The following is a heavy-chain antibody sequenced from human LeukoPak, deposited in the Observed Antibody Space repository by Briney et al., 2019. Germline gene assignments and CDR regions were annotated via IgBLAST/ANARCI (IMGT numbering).Heavy chain of an antibody. CDR2: IYYSGST. D-gene: IGHD2-15*01. CDR1: GGSISSGDYY. Sequence: SETLSLTCTVSGGSISSGDYYWSWIRQPPGKGLEWIGYIYYSGSTNYNPSLKSRVTISVDTSKNQFSLKLSSVTAADTAVYYCARGTLVGSNWFDPWGQGTLVTVSS. J-gene: IGHJ5*02. CDR3: ARGTLVGSNWFDP. V-gene: IGHV4-61*08.